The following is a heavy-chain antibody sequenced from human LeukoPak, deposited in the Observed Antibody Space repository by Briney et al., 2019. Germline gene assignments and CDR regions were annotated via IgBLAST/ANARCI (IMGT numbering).Heavy chain of an antibody. CDR1: GGSISSYY. V-gene: IGHV4-4*07. CDR2: VYTSGST. J-gene: IGHJ5*02. CDR3: ARGRYDYVWGSYRNWFDP. D-gene: IGHD3-16*02. Sequence: SETLSLTCTVSGGSISSYYWSWIRQPAGKGLEWIGRVYTSGSTNYNPSLKSRVTMSVDTSKNQFSLKLSSLTAADTAVYYCARGRYDYVWGSYRNWFDPWGQRTLVTVSS.